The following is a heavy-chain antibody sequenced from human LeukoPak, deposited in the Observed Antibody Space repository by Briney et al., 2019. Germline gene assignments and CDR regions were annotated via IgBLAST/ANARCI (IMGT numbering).Heavy chain of an antibody. D-gene: IGHD3-22*01. CDR3: ARGQDYYDSSGYPRAFDI. Sequence: SVKVSCKASGGTFSSYAISWVRQAPGQGLEWMGGIIPIFGTANYAQKFQGRVTITADESTSTAYMELSSLRSEDTAVYYCARGQDYYDSSGYPRAFDIWGQGTMVTVSS. J-gene: IGHJ3*02. CDR1: GGTFSSYA. V-gene: IGHV1-69*01. CDR2: IIPIFGTA.